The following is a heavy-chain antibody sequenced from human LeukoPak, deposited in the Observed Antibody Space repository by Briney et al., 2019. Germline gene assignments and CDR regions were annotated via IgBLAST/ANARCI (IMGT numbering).Heavy chain of an antibody. CDR2: ISPSGDIT. D-gene: IGHD1-26*01. CDR3: AKEFEWELSHFDY. V-gene: IGHV3-23*01. Sequence: GGSLRLSCAGSGFSFSSHGMNWVRQAPGKGLEWVSGISPSGDITYYTDSVRGRFTISRDNFKNTLSLQVNSLRAEDTAMYYCAKEFEWELSHFDYWGQGTLVTVSS. CDR1: GFSFSSHG. J-gene: IGHJ4*02.